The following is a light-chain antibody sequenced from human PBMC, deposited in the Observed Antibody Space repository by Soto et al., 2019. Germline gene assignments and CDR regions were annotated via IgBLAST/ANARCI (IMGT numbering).Light chain of an antibody. Sequence: DIQITQSPSSVSASVGYRVTITFGASQGISSWLAWYQQKPEKAPKLVIYDASSLQSGVPSRFSGSGSGTDFTLTISSLQTEDFATYYCKQANSFPLTFGGGTKVDIK. V-gene: IGKV1-12*01. J-gene: IGKJ4*01. CDR3: KQANSFPLT. CDR1: QGISSW. CDR2: DAS.